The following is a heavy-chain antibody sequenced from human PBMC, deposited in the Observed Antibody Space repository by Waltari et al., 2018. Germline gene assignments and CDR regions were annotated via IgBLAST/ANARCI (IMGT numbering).Heavy chain of an antibody. J-gene: IGHJ2*01. CDR2: SNSDGSST. CDR1: GFTYSMYW. CDR3: ARGARRTTVTTGWWYFDL. Sequence: EVQLVESGGGLVQPGGSLRLSCAASGFTYSMYWMHWVGQAPGKGLLWVSRSNSDGSSTSYADSVKGRFTISKDNAKNTVYLQMNSLRAEDTAIYYCARGARRTTVTTGWWYFDLWGRGTLVTVSS. D-gene: IGHD4-17*01. V-gene: IGHV3-74*01.